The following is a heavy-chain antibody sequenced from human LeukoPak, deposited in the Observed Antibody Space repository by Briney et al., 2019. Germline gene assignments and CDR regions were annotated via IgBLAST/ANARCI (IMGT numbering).Heavy chain of an antibody. CDR2: VNHNGNVN. Sequence: GGSLRLSCAASGFTFSSYWMNWARQAPGKGLEWVASVNHNGNVNYYVDSVKGRFTISRDNAKNSLYLQMSNLRAEDTAVYFCARGGGLDVWGQGATVTVSS. D-gene: IGHD3-16*01. V-gene: IGHV3-7*03. J-gene: IGHJ6*02. CDR3: ARGGGLDV. CDR1: GFTFSSYW.